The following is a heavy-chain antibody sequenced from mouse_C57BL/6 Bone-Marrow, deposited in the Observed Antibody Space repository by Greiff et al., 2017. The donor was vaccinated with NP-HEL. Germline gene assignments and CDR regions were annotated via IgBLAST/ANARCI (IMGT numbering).Heavy chain of an antibody. CDR2: IRSKSNNYAT. Sequence: EVKLVESGGGLVQPKGSLKLSCAASGFSFNTYAMNWVRQAPGKGLEWVARIRSKSNNYATYYADSVKDRFTISRDDSESMLYLQMNNLKTEDTAMYYCVRQLYGYDEGAMDYWGQGTSVTVSS. D-gene: IGHD2-2*01. CDR3: VRQLYGYDEGAMDY. CDR1: GFSFNTYA. J-gene: IGHJ4*01. V-gene: IGHV10-1*01.